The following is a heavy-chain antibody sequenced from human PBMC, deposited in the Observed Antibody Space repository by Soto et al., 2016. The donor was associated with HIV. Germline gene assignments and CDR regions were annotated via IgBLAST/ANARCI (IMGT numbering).Heavy chain of an antibody. CDR3: ARDRSWNDAFDL. CDR2: ISSVTTNGGSA. Sequence: EVQLVESGGGLVQPGGSLRLSCVASGFSFSNYAMHWVRQAPGKGLEYVSGISSVTTNGGSAYYEKSVKGRFTISRDNSKNALYLQMGSLRPEDMGVYYCARDRSWNDAFDLWGRGTLVTVSS. V-gene: IGHV3-64*01. J-gene: IGHJ3*01. D-gene: IGHD1-1*01. CDR1: GFSFSNYA.